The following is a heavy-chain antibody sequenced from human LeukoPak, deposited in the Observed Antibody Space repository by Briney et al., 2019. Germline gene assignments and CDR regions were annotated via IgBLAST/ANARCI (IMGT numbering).Heavy chain of an antibody. CDR3: AAGGVVVVTGFDY. Sequence: SETLSLTCTVSGGSISSYYWSWIRQPPGRGLEWIGYIYYSGSTNYNPSLKSRVTISLDTSKNQFSLKLSSVTAADTAVYYCAAGGVVVVTGFDYWGQGTLVTVSS. V-gene: IGHV4-59*01. J-gene: IGHJ4*02. CDR1: GGSISSYY. CDR2: IYYSGST. D-gene: IGHD3-22*01.